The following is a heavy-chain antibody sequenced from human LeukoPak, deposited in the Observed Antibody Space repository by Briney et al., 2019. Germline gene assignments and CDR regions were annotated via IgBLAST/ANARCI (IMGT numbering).Heavy chain of an antibody. CDR2: IRYDGSNK. V-gene: IGHV3-30*02. D-gene: IGHD2-15*01. CDR3: AKDLGSTYYFDY. Sequence: GGSLRLSCAASGFTFSSYGMHWVRQAPGKGLEWVAFIRYDGSNKYYADSVKGRFTISRDNSKNTLYLQMNSLRAEDTAVYYCAKDLGSTYYFDYWGQGTLVTLSS. J-gene: IGHJ4*02. CDR1: GFTFSSYG.